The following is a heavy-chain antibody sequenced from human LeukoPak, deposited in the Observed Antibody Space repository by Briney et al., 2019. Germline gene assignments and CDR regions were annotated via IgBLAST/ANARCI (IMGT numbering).Heavy chain of an antibody. CDR1: GFTFSSYW. CDR3: ARGLAAAAGDYYGMDV. V-gene: IGHV3-7*01. Sequence: GGSLRLSCAASGFTFSSYWMSWVRQAPGKGLEWVANIKQDGSEKYYVDSVKGRFTISRDNAKNSLYLQMSSLRAEDTAVYYCARGLAAAAGDYYGMDVWGQGTTVTVSS. J-gene: IGHJ6*02. CDR2: IKQDGSEK. D-gene: IGHD6-13*01.